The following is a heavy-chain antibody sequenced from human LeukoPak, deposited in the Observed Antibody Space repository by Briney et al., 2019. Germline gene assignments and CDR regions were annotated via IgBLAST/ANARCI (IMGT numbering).Heavy chain of an antibody. CDR3: ARRRSGGYYYDSSGYYDY. CDR2: INHSGST. V-gene: IGHV4-34*01. CDR1: GGSFSGYY. J-gene: IGHJ4*02. Sequence: PSETLSLTCAVYGGSFSGYYWSWIRQPPGKGLEWIGEINHSGSTNYNPSLKSRVTISVDTSKNQFSLKLSSVTAADTAVYYCARRRSGGYYYDSSGYYDYWGQGTLVTVSS. D-gene: IGHD3-22*01.